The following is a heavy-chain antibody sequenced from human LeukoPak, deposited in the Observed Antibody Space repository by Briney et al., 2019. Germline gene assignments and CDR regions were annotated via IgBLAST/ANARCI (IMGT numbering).Heavy chain of an antibody. V-gene: IGHV3-48*01. J-gene: IGHJ4*02. Sequence: PGGSLRLSCAASGFTFSSYAMSWVRQAPGKGLEWVSYISSSSSTITYTDSVKGRFTISRDNAQSSLYLQMDSLRAEDSALYYCARGGAARPDYWGQGTLVTVSS. D-gene: IGHD6-6*01. CDR1: GFTFSSYA. CDR2: ISSSSSTI. CDR3: ARGGAARPDY.